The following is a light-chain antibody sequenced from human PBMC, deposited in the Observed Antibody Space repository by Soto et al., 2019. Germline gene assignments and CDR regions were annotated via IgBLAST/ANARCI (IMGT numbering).Light chain of an antibody. CDR1: QSGLYSSNNNNY. Sequence: DIRITQSRDAVTVSLGGRATINCKSRQSGLYSSNNNNYLSSYHQQPAHPPPLLLYWAATPGSAVPPRFSSGRSGADVTTPTSSIHPADVSVSYCQQYFSTSRITCGQGTRLEIK. V-gene: IGKV4-1*01. J-gene: IGKJ5*01. CDR2: WAA. CDR3: QQYFSTSRIT.